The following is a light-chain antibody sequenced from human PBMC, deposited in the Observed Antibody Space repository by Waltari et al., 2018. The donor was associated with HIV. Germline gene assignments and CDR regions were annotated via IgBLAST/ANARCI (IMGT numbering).Light chain of an antibody. J-gene: IGLJ3*02. CDR2: TDS. V-gene: IGLV3-25*03. Sequence: SYELTQPPSVSVSPGQTARNTGPGGASPKQYAYWYQQKPGQAPVLVISTDSERPSGIPERFAGTSSVTTVTFTISGVQAEDEADYYCQSADSSGTYPWVFGGGTKLTVL. CDR1: ASPKQY. CDR3: QSADSSGTYPWV.